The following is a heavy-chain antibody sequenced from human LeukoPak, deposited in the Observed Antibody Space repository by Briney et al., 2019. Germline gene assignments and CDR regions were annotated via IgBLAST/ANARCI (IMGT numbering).Heavy chain of an antibody. Sequence: SQTLSLTCTVSGNSISSGDNYWSWIRQPAGTGLEWIGRIYTSGSTNYNPSLKSRVTISGDTSKNQFSLRLSSVTAADTAVYYCARASYSYDINGWVPFDYWGQGTLVTVSS. J-gene: IGHJ4*02. CDR3: ARASYSYDINGWVPFDY. D-gene: IGHD3-22*01. CDR2: IYTSGST. V-gene: IGHV4-61*02. CDR1: GNSISSGDNY.